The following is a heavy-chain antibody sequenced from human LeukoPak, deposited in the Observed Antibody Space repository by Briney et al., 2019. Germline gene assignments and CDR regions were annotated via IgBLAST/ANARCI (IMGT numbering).Heavy chain of an antibody. Sequence: PSETLSLTCAVYGGSFSGYYWSWIRQPPGKGLEWIGEINHSGSTNYNPSLKSRVTISVDTSKNQFSLKLSSVTAADTAVYYCARHRGYSYGFGYWGQGTLVTVSS. CDR1: GGSFSGYY. J-gene: IGHJ4*02. CDR3: ARHRGYSYGFGY. V-gene: IGHV4-34*01. D-gene: IGHD5-18*01. CDR2: INHSGST.